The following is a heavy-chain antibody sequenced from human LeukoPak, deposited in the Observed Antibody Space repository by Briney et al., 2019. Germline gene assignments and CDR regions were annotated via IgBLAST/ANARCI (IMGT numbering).Heavy chain of an antibody. D-gene: IGHD3-9*01. CDR1: GFTVSSNY. CDR3: AKAAHYDILTGYSALLGFEATPDY. V-gene: IGHV3-23*01. CDR2: ISGSGGST. Sequence: PGGSLRLSCAASGFTVSSNYMSWVRQAPGKGLEWVSAISGSGGSTYYADSVKGRFTISRDNSKNTLYLQMNSLRAEDTAVYYCAKAAHYDILTGYSALLGFEATPDYWGQGTLVTVSS. J-gene: IGHJ4*02.